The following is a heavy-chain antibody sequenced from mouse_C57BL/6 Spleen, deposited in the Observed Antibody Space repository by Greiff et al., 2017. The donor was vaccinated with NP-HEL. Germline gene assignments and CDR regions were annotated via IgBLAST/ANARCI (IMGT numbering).Heavy chain of an antibody. D-gene: IGHD2-10*02. Sequence: VQLQQPRAELVKPGASVKLSCKASGYTFTSYWMQWVKQRPGQGLEWIGEIDPSDSYTNYNQKFKGKATLTVDTSSSTAYMQLSSLTSEDSAVYYCASLEGFAYWGQGTLVTVSA. CDR2: IDPSDSYT. V-gene: IGHV1-50*01. J-gene: IGHJ3*01. CDR1: GYTFTSYW. CDR3: ASLEGFAY.